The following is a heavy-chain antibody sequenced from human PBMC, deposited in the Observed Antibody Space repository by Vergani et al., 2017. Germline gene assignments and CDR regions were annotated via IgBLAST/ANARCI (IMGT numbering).Heavy chain of an antibody. Sequence: EVQLVESGGGLVQPGGSLRLSCAASGFTVSSNYMSWVRQAPGKGLEWVSVIYSGGSTYYADSVKGRFTISRDNSKNTLYLQMNSLKTEDTAVYYCTTDRYCSSTSCNDAFDIWGQGTMVTVSS. D-gene: IGHD2-2*01. V-gene: IGHV3-66*01. CDR1: GFTVSSNY. J-gene: IGHJ3*02. CDR3: TTDRYCSSTSCNDAFDI. CDR2: IYSGGST.